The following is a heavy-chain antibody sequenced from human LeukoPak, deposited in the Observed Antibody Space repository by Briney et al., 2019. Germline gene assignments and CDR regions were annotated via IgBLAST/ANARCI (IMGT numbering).Heavy chain of an antibody. J-gene: IGHJ4*02. V-gene: IGHV3-23*01. CDR2: ISGSGGST. D-gene: IGHD3-10*01. CDR3: AKDTLRFGELYRFDY. Sequence: QSGGSLRLSCAASGFTFSSYAMSWVRQAPGKGLEWVSAISGSGGSTYYADSVKGRFTISRDNSKNTLYLQMNSLRAEDTAVYYCAKDTLRFGELYRFDYWGQGTLVTVSS. CDR1: GFTFSSYA.